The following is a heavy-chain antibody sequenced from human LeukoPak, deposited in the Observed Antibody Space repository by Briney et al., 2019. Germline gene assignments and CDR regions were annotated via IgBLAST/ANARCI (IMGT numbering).Heavy chain of an antibody. CDR3: ARGASGSYYLAGAFDI. Sequence: GASVKVSCKASGYTFTSYAMHWVRQAPGQRLEWMGWINAGNGNTKYSQKFQGRVTITRDTSASTAYMELSSLRSEDTAVYYCARGASGSYYLAGAFDIWGQGTMVTVSS. CDR1: GYTFTSYA. J-gene: IGHJ3*02. V-gene: IGHV1-3*01. CDR2: INAGNGNT. D-gene: IGHD1-26*01.